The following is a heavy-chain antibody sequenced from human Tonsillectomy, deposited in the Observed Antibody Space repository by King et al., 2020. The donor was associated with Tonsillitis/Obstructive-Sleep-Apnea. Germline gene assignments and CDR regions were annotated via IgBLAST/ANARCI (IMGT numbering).Heavy chain of an antibody. V-gene: IGHV4-39*01. J-gene: IGHJ4*02. Sequence: QLQESGPGLVKPSETLSLNCTVSGGSITSDLHYWGWVRQPPGKGLEWIGSIYYSGTTYYNASLKSRLTISVDTSKKQFSLNLSSVTAADTAVYFCARHSKPKGREHYFDFWGQGTLVTVSS. CDR3: ARHSKPKGREHYFDF. CDR1: GGSITSDLHY. CDR2: IYYSGTT. D-gene: IGHD1/OR15-1a*01.